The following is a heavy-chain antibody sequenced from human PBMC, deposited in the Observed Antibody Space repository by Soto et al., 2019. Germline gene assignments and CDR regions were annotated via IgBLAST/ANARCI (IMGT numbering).Heavy chain of an antibody. V-gene: IGHV5-51*01. Sequence: GASLKISCKGSGYSFTSYWIGWVRQMPGKGLEWMGIIYPGDSDTRYSPSFQGQVTISADKSISTAYLQWSSLKASATAMYYWARVGENSSPRYYGMDVWGQGTTVTVSS. CDR2: IYPGDSDT. D-gene: IGHD3-10*01. J-gene: IGHJ6*02. CDR1: GYSFTSYW. CDR3: ARVGENSSPRYYGMDV.